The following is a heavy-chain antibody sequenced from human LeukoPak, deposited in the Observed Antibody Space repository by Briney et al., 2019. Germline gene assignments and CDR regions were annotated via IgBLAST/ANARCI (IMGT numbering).Heavy chain of an antibody. J-gene: IGHJ3*02. D-gene: IGHD2-15*01. CDR1: GGSISSGSYY. V-gene: IGHV4-61*02. Sequence: PSETLSLTCTVSGGSISSGSYYWSWIRQPAGKGLEWIGRIYTSGSTNYNPSLKSRVTISVDTSKNQFSLKLSSVTAADTAVYYCAGGGISDAFDIWGQGTMVTVSS. CDR3: AGGGISDAFDI. CDR2: IYTSGST.